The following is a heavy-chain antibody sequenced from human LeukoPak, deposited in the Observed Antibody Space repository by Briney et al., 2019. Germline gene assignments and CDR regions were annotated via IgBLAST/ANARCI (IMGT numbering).Heavy chain of an antibody. CDR3: ARELVYCSGGDCYADGFDY. V-gene: IGHV3-48*02. D-gene: IGHD2-15*01. Sequence: PGGSLRLSCAASGFTFSPYSMNWVRQAPGKGLEWVSYISSNSSTIYYADSVKGRFTISRDDAKNSLYLQMNSLRDEDTAVYYCARELVYCSGGDCYADGFDYWGQGTVVTVSS. CDR2: ISSNSSTI. J-gene: IGHJ4*02. CDR1: GFTFSPYS.